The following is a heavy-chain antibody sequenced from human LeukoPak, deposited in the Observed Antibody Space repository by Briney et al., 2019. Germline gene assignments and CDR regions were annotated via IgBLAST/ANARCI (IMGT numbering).Heavy chain of an antibody. V-gene: IGHV3-48*03. CDR2: IGSSDSTT. CDR3: AELGITMIGGV. Sequence: GGSLRLSCVASGFTFSSYEMNWVRQAPGKGLEWLSYIGSSDSTTHYADSVKGRFTISRDNAKNTLYLQMNSLRAEDTAVYYCAELGITMIGGVWGKGTTVTISS. J-gene: IGHJ6*04. D-gene: IGHD3-10*02. CDR1: GFTFSSYE.